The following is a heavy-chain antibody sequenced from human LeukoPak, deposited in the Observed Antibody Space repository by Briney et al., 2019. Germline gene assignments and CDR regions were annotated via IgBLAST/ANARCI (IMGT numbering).Heavy chain of an antibody. CDR3: VRGRLGELSFLDY. J-gene: IGHJ4*02. D-gene: IGHD3-16*02. CDR1: GFTFSSYG. V-gene: IGHV3-33*01. Sequence: GGSLKLSCAASGFTFSSYGMRWVRQAPGKGLEWVAVFWSDGSNKYYADTVKGRVTISRDHSKNTLYLQMNSLRAEDTAVYYCVRGRLGELSFLDYWGQGTLVTVSS. CDR2: FWSDGSNK.